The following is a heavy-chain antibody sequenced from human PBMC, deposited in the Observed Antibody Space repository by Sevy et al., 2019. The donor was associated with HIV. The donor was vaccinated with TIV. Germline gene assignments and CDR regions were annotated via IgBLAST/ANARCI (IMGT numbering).Heavy chain of an antibody. D-gene: IGHD2-21*01. CDR1: GFTFSGSD. Sequence: GGSLRLSCAASGFTFSGSDMHWVRQVKGKGLEWISSIGTLADTFYADSVKGRFTSSRDNAESYLYHHMRSLKVGDTAHYFSVRGLQAHCDRTACPLDYWGQGTLVTVSS. V-gene: IGHV3-13*01. J-gene: IGHJ4*02. CDR2: IGTLADT. CDR3: VRGLQAHCDRTACPLDY.